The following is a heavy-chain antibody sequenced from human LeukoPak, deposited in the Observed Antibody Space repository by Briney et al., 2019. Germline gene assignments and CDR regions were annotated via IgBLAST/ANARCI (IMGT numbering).Heavy chain of an antibody. J-gene: IGHJ5*02. CDR2: ISGDGRTR. CDR1: GFTFRNYW. D-gene: IGHD3-22*01. Sequence: GGSLRLSCATSGFTFRNYWMHWVRQAPGKGPVWVSHISGDGRTRNYADSVKGRFTISRDNAKNMVYLQMNSLRAEDTAVYYCAKDDRYYYDSSGYYQTWGQGTLVTVSS. V-gene: IGHV3-74*01. CDR3: AKDDRYYYDSSGYYQT.